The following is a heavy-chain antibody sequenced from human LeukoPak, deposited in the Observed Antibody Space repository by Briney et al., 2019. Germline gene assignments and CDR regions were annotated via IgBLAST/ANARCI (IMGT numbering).Heavy chain of an antibody. J-gene: IGHJ4*02. CDR3: ARIPTVTFFDY. Sequence: SETLSLTCTVSGGSISSSSYYWGWIRQTPGKGLEWIGSIYYSGSTFYSPSLKSRVTISVDTSKNQFSLKLSSVTAADTAVYYCARIPTVTFFDYWGQGTLVTVSS. CDR2: IYYSGST. D-gene: IGHD4-17*01. V-gene: IGHV4-39*07. CDR1: GGSISSSSYY.